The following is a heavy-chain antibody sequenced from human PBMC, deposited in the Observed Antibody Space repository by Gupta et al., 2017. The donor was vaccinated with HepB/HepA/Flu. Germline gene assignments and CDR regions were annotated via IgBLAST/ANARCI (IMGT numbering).Heavy chain of an antibody. CDR3: AREVDVTTTTDAFDI. CDR2: IHYTGNT. Sequence: QVQLQESGPGQVKPSQTLSLTCTVSGDSITTYNYFWSWIRQRPGKGLEWIGYIHYTGNTYYNPSLQSRVTISRDTSENHFSLTLSSVTAADTAVYYCAREVDVTTTTDAFDIWGQGTMVTVSS. V-gene: IGHV4-31*03. D-gene: IGHD4-17*01. CDR1: GDSITTYNYF. J-gene: IGHJ3*02.